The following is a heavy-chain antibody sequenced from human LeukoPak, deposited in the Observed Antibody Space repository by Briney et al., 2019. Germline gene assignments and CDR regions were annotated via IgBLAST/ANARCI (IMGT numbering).Heavy chain of an antibody. CDR1: GGSFSGYY. J-gene: IGHJ1*01. Sequence: PSETLSLTCAVYGGSFSGYYWSWIRQPSAKGLEWIGEINHSGSTNYNPSLKSRVTISVDTSKNQFSLKLSSVTAADTAVYYCAREGYCSSTSCPPPHWGQGTLVTVSS. CDR3: AREGYCSSTSCPPPH. CDR2: INHSGST. D-gene: IGHD2-2*01. V-gene: IGHV4-34*01.